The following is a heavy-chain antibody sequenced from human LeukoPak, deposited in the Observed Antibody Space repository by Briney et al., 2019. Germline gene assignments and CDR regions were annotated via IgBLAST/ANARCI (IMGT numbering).Heavy chain of an antibody. V-gene: IGHV3-23*01. CDR2: ISRSGGNT. CDR1: GFTFSSYA. D-gene: IGHD6-19*01. CDR3: AKDGRSSGWLSYFDF. Sequence: PGGPLRLSCAASGFTFSSYAMSWVRQAPGKGLEWVSGISRSGGNTYYADPVEGRFTSSRDNSRNTLYLQMLSLRAEDTAVYYCAKDGRSSGWLSYFDFWGQGTLVTVSS. J-gene: IGHJ4*02.